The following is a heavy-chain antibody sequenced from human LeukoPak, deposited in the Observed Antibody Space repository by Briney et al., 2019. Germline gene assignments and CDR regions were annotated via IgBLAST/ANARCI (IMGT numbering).Heavy chain of an antibody. CDR1: GFTFSSYG. CDR2: IRYDGSNK. CDR3: ARYCSDTSCYWVGAYDY. V-gene: IGHV3-30*02. D-gene: IGHD2-2*01. Sequence: GGSLRLSCAASGFTFSSYGMHWVRQAPGKGLEWVAFIRYDGSNKYYADSVKGRFTISRDNSKNTLYLQMNSLRAEDTAVYYCARYCSDTSCYWVGAYDYWGQGTLVSVSS. J-gene: IGHJ4*02.